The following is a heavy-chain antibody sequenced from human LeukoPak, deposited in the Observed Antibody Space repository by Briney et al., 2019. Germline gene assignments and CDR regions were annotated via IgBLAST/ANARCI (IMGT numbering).Heavy chain of an antibody. V-gene: IGHV1-2*02. J-gene: IGHJ1*01. CDR2: INTNSGGT. D-gene: IGHD1-1*01. Sequence: ASVNVSCKASGYTFTGYHMHWVRQAPGQGLEWMGWINTNSGGTNYAQKFQGRVTMTRDTSISTAFMELSRLRSDDTAVYYCARVWQLMAEFQHWGQGTLVTVSS. CDR3: ARVWQLMAEFQH. CDR1: GYTFTGYH.